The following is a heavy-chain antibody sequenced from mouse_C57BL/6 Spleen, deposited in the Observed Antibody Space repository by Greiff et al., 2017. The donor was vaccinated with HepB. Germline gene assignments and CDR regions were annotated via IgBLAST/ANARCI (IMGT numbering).Heavy chain of an antibody. V-gene: IGHV5-4*01. Sequence: EVKVVESGGGLVKPGGSLKLSCAASGFTFSSYAMSWVRQTPEKRLEWVATISDGGSYTYYPDNVKGRFTISRDNAKNNLYLQMSHLKSEDTAMYYCARDRGLYGSSYWYFDVWGTGTTVTVSS. CDR1: GFTFSSYA. D-gene: IGHD1-1*01. CDR3: ARDRGLYGSSYWYFDV. CDR2: ISDGGSYT. J-gene: IGHJ1*03.